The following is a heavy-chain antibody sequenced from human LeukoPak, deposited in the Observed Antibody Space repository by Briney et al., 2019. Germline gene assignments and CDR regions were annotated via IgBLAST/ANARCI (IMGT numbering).Heavy chain of an antibody. Sequence: ASVKVSCKASGYTFTGYYMHWVRQAPGQGLEWMGWINPNSGGTNYAQKFQGRVTMTRDTSISTAYMELSRLRSDDTAVYYCARDAHPAVRGVIIVYYYYYGMDVWGQGTTVTVSS. V-gene: IGHV1-2*02. CDR1: GYTFTGYY. D-gene: IGHD3-10*01. CDR2: INPNSGGT. CDR3: ARDAHPAVRGVIIVYYYYYGMDV. J-gene: IGHJ6*02.